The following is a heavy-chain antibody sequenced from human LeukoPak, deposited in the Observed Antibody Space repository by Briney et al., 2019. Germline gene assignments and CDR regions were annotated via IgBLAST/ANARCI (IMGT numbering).Heavy chain of an antibody. J-gene: IGHJ4*02. CDR3: AREVGGYFDY. CDR2: ISSNGGST. V-gene: IGHV3-64*01. CDR1: GFTFSSYA. Sequence: PGGSLRLSXAASGFTFSSYAMHWVRQAPGKGLEYVSAISSNGGSTYYANSVKGRFTISRDNSKNTLYLQMGSLRAEDMAVYYCAREVGGYFDYWGQGTLVTVSS.